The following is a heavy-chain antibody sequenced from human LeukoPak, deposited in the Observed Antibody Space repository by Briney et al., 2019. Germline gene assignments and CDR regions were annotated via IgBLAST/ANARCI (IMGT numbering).Heavy chain of an antibody. D-gene: IGHD6-19*01. CDR3: ATFIRTSSGWYAYFQH. V-gene: IGHV1-24*01. CDR2: FDPEDGET. Sequence: ASVKVSCKVSGYTLTELSMHWVRQAPGKGLEWMGGFDPEDGETIYAQKFQGRVTMTEDTSTDTAYMEPSSLRSEDTAVYYCATFIRTSSGWYAYFQHWGQGTLVTVSS. CDR1: GYTLTELS. J-gene: IGHJ1*01.